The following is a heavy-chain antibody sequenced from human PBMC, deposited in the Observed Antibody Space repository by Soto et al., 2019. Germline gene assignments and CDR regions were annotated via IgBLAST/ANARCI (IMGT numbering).Heavy chain of an antibody. CDR2: IIPILGIA. V-gene: IGHV1-69*02. J-gene: IGHJ5*02. CDR1: GGTFSSYT. Sequence: ASVKVSCKASGGTFSSYTISWVRQAPGQGLEWMGRIIPILGIANYAQKFQGRVTITADKSTSTAYMELSSLRSEDTAVYYCARMDCSSTSCYLPWGQGTLVTSPQ. D-gene: IGHD2-2*01. CDR3: ARMDCSSTSCYLP.